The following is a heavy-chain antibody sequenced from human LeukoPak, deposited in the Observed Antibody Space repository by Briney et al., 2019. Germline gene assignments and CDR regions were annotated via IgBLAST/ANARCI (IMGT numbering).Heavy chain of an antibody. CDR1: GFTFSSYA. CDR3: VRGWGSNVYASAFDV. D-gene: IGHD3-16*01. CDR2: ISGSGGST. V-gene: IGHV3-23*01. J-gene: IGHJ3*01. Sequence: PGGSLRLSCAASGFTFSSYAMSWVRQAPGKGLEWVSAISGSGGSTYYADSVKGRFTISRDNSKNTLYLQMNSLRAEDTAVYFCVRGWGSNVYASAFDVWGQGTMVTVSS.